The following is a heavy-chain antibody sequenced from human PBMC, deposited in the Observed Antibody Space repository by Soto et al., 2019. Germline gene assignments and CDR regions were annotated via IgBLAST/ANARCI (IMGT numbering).Heavy chain of an antibody. V-gene: IGHV3-21*01. D-gene: IGHD1-20*01. Sequence: GGSLRLSCAASGFTFSSYSMNWVRQAPGKGLEWVSTISSSSDYIYYADSLKGRFTISRDNAQNSLFLQMNSLRAEDTAVYYCATRGIITGGFDYWGQGTLVTVSS. CDR2: ISSSSDYI. CDR1: GFTFSSYS. CDR3: ATRGIITGGFDY. J-gene: IGHJ4*02.